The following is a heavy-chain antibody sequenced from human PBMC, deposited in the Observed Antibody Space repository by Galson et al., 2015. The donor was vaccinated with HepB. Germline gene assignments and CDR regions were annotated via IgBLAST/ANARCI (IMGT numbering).Heavy chain of an antibody. D-gene: IGHD6-13*01. CDR3: ARVSSSSWRPFDY. CDR1: GYTFTSYA. J-gene: IGHJ4*02. Sequence: SVKVSCKASGYTFTSYAMHWVRQAPGQRLEWMGWIDAGNGNTKYSQKFQGRVTITRDTSASTAYMELSSLRSEDTAVYYCARVSSSSWRPFDYWGQGTLVTVSS. V-gene: IGHV1-3*01. CDR2: IDAGNGNT.